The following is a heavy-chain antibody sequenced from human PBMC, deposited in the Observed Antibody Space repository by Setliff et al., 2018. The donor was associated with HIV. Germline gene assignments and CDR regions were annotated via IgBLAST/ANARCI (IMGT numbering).Heavy chain of an antibody. J-gene: IGHJ5*02. CDR3: ANIRLGS. CDR1: GFTFSSAW. V-gene: IGHV3-7*01. Sequence: PGGSLRLSCAASGFTFSSAWMGWVRQAPAKGLEWVANISPDGSATYYVDSVKGRFTISRDNANNAVYLQMNSLRAEDTAIYYCANIRLGSWGQGTLVTVSS. CDR2: ISPDGSAT. D-gene: IGHD2-2*02.